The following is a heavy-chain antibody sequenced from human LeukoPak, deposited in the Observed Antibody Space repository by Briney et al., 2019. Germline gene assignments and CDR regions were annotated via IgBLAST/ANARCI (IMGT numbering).Heavy chain of an antibody. D-gene: IGHD6-13*01. CDR2: IYYSGST. V-gene: IGHV4-31*03. Sequence: SETLSLTCTVSGGSISSGGYYWSWIRQHPGKGLEWIGYIYYSGSTYYNPSLKSRVTISVDTSKNQFSLKLSSVTAADTAVYYCARWEDSSSWPLTPFDYWGQGTLVTVSS. J-gene: IGHJ4*02. CDR3: ARWEDSSSWPLTPFDY. CDR1: GGSISSGGYY.